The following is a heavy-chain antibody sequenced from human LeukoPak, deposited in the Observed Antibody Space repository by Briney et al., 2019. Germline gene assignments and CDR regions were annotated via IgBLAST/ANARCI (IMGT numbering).Heavy chain of an antibody. CDR1: EFPFNGYW. J-gene: IGHJ5*02. Sequence: GVSLRLSCAASEFPFNGYWMSWVRQAPGKGLECVANINQDGSEKYYVDSVRGRFTISRDNAKNSLYLQMNSLRAEDTAVYYCARDNWFDAWGQGTLVTVSS. CDR2: INQDGSEK. CDR3: ARDNWFDA. V-gene: IGHV3-7*03.